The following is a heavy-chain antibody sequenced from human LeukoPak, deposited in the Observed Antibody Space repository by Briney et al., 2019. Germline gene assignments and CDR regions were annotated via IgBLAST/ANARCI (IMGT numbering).Heavy chain of an antibody. CDR1: GGSISSYY. D-gene: IGHD6-6*01. J-gene: IGHJ6*02. V-gene: IGHV4-4*07. Sequence: SETLSLTCTVSGGSISSYYWSWIRQPAGKGLEWIGRIYTSGSTNYNPSLKSRVTMSVDTSKNQFSLKLSSVTAADTAVYYCARDDSTYSSSRGYYYYGMDVWGQRTTGTLSS. CDR3: ARDDSTYSSSRGYYYYGMDV. CDR2: IYTSGST.